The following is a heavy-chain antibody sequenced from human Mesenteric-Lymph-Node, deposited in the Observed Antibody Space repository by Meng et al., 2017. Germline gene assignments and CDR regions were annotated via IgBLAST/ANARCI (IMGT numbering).Heavy chain of an antibody. Sequence: SQTLSLTCAVSGDSISSSASSWGWIRQPPGKGLEWIANIYYNGDTTYSASLKSRVTISMDTSKNQFSLKLRSVTAADTAVYFCERWVINIKSFDMWGQGTTVTVSS. CDR1: GDSISSSASS. J-gene: IGHJ3*02. V-gene: IGHV4-39*07. D-gene: IGHD3-22*01. CDR2: IYYNGDT. CDR3: ERWVINIKSFDM.